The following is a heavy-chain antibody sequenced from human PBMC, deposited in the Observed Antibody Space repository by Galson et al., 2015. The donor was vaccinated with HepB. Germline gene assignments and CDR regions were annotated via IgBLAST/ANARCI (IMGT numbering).Heavy chain of an antibody. CDR1: GYTFIDYY. J-gene: IGHJ1*01. D-gene: IGHD3-22*01. V-gene: IGHV1-2*06. CDR2: INPNSGGT. Sequence: SVKVSCKASGYTFIDYYMHWVRQAPGQGLEWMGRINPNSGGTNYAQKFQGKVIMTRDTSINTAYVELSRRRSDDTAVYYCARDYYDSSGPPAEYFQHWGQGTLVTVSS. CDR3: ARDYYDSSGPPAEYFQH.